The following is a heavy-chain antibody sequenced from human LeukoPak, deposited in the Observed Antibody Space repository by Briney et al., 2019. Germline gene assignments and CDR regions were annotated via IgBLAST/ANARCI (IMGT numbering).Heavy chain of an antibody. V-gene: IGHV3-30*18. J-gene: IGHJ3*02. D-gene: IGHD3-9*01. CDR1: GFTFSSYG. CDR2: ISYDGSNK. CDR3: AKSRSITYYDILTGLTDAFDI. Sequence: GGSLRLSCAASGFTFSSYGMHWVRQAPGKGLEWVAVISYDGSNKYYADSVKGRFTISRDNSKNTLYLQMNSLRAEDTAVYYCAKSRSITYYDILTGLTDAFDIWGQGTMVTVSS.